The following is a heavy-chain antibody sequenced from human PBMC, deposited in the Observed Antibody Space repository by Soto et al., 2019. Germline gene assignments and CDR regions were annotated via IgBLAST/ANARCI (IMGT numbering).Heavy chain of an antibody. CDR3: AKGSRHCDSTSCYSLSAFDL. CDR2: ISGSGRGT. J-gene: IGHJ3*01. CDR1: GFTFSSFA. V-gene: IGHV3-23*01. D-gene: IGHD2-2*02. Sequence: EVQLLESGGGLVQPGGSLRLSCAASGFTFSSFAMTWVRQAPGKELQWVSSISGSGRGTYCADSVKGRCTISRDNPKNTLDLQMHSLRTEDTAVYYCAKGSRHCDSTSCYSLSAFDLWGQGTMVTVSS.